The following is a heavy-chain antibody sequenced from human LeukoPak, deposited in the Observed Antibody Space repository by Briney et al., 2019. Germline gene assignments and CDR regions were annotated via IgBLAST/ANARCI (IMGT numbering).Heavy chain of an antibody. V-gene: IGHV3-23*01. Sequence: PGGSLRLSCAASGFTFSSYAMSWVRQAPGKGLEWVSAISGSGGSTYYADSVKGRFTISRDNSKNTLYLQMNSPRAEDTAVYYCARDEVHYYDSSGYPVDYWGQGTLVTVSS. J-gene: IGHJ4*02. D-gene: IGHD3-22*01. CDR3: ARDEVHYYDSSGYPVDY. CDR2: ISGSGGST. CDR1: GFTFSSYA.